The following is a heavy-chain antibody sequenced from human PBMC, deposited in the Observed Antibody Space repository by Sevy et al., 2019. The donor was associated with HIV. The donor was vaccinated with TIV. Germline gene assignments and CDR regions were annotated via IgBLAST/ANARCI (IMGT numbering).Heavy chain of an antibody. D-gene: IGHD3-22*01. V-gene: IGHV4-31*03. CDR3: VRDKNYYDSSGFYRGFFDS. CDR1: GGSITSGGYY. J-gene: IGHJ4*02. Sequence: SETLSLTCTVSGGSITSGGYYWSWIRQHPGKGLEWIGYVYYTGSTYYSPSLKSRVTMSVDTSKTQFSLRLTSVTAADTAVYYCVRDKNYYDSSGFYRGFFDSWGQGTLVTVSS. CDR2: VYYTGST.